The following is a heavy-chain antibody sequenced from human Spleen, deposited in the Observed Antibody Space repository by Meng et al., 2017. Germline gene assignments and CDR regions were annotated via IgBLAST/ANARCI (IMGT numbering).Heavy chain of an antibody. J-gene: IGHJ5*01. Sequence: QAQLQEPVPGLVTPSQTLSLTCTVSGAAISTSSSYWTWIRQLPGKGLECIGYIYYSGTTNYKPSLKRRITISVDTAKNQFSLKLNSVTAADTAVYYCARGRGRGSPNWFDAWGHGTLVTVSS. D-gene: IGHD3-10*01. CDR2: IYYSGTT. CDR1: GAAISTSSSY. CDR3: ARGRGRGSPNWFDA. V-gene: IGHV4-31*03.